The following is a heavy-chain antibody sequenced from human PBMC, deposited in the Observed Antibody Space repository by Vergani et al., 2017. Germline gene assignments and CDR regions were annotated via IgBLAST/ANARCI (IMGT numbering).Heavy chain of an antibody. Sequence: EEKLVESGGGLVQPGRSLRLSCEASGFRFDEYAMHWVRRVPGKGLEWLSGVSWNSETIRYADSVKGRFTISRDNAKSSLYLQMDSLRPEDTAHYYCAKGQQLVFFSVDVWGIGTSVTVTA. CDR2: VSWNSETI. CDR3: AKGQQLVFFSVDV. J-gene: IGHJ6*04. V-gene: IGHV3-9*01. D-gene: IGHD6-13*01. CDR1: GFRFDEYA.